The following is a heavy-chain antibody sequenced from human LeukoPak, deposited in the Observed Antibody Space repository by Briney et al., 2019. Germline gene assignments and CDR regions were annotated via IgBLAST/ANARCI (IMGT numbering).Heavy chain of an antibody. CDR3: ARGAAGDGYNQGVFDY. D-gene: IGHD5-24*01. V-gene: IGHV1-69*13. CDR1: GGTFSSYA. J-gene: IGHJ4*02. Sequence: SVNVSCKASGGTFSSYAISWVRQAPGQGLEWMGGIIAIFGTANYAQKFQGRVTITADESTSTAYMELSSLRSEDTAVYYCARGAAGDGYNQGVFDYWGQGTLVTVSS. CDR2: IIAIFGTA.